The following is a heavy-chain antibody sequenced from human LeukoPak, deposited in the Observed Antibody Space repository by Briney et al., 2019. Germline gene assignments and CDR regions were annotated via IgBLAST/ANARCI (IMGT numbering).Heavy chain of an antibody. D-gene: IGHD2-2*01. Sequence: GAAVKVSCKASGYTFTSYYMHWVRQAPGQGLEGMGIINPSGGSTSYARKFQGRVTMTRDMSTSTVYMDLSSTTSEHTAVYYCARPGLLGYCSSTSCYCRHYYFDYWGQGTLVTVSS. V-gene: IGHV1-46*01. CDR3: ARPGLLGYCSSTSCYCRHYYFDY. CDR2: INPSGGST. CDR1: GYTFTSYY. J-gene: IGHJ4*02.